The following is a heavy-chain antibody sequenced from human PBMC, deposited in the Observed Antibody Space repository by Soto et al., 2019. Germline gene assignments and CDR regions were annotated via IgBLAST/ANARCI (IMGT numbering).Heavy chain of an antibody. J-gene: IGHJ4*02. Sequence: HSGTISLTSAVYGGSVSGYYWSWIRQPPGKGLEWIGEINHSGSNNYNPSLKSRVTISVDTSKNQFSLKLSSVTAADTAVYYCARGGSGSYWPQADGEDYFDYWGQRTLVIVTP. D-gene: IGHD1-26*01. V-gene: IGHV4-34*01. CDR2: INHSGSN. CDR1: GGSVSGYY. CDR3: ARGGSGSYWPQADGEDYFDY.